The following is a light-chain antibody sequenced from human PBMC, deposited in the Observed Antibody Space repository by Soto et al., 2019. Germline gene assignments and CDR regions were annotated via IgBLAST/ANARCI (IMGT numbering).Light chain of an antibody. CDR3: QLYDTSPPGYT. J-gene: IGKJ2*01. Sequence: EIVLTQSPGTLSLSPGEGATLSCRASQSVSSTYLAWYQQKPGQAPRLLIYGASTRATGIEDRSSGSGSGTDFILSISRLEPEDCAVYYCQLYDTSPPGYTFAQGTKLEI. CDR1: QSVSSTY. V-gene: IGKV3-20*01. CDR2: GAS.